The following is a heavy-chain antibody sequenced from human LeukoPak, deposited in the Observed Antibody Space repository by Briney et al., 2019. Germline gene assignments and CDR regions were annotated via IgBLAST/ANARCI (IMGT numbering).Heavy chain of an antibody. J-gene: IGHJ4*02. D-gene: IGHD1-26*01. CDR2: IYPGDSDT. CDR3: ARHSGSYRSPHDY. CDR1: GYSFTSYW. Sequence: LGESLKISCKGSGYSFTSYWIGWVRQMPGKGLEWMGIIYPGDSDTRYSPSFQGQVTISADRSINTAYLQWSSLKASDTAMYYCARHSGSYRSPHDYWGQGTLVTVSS. V-gene: IGHV5-51*01.